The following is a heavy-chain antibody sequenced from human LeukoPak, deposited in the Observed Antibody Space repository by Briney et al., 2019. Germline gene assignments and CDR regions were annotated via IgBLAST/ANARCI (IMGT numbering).Heavy chain of an antibody. D-gene: IGHD2-21*01. CDR3: ARVRYQVVVIAYDAFDI. CDR2: IIPIFGTA. CDR1: GGTFSSYA. Sequence: SVKASCKASGGTFSSYAISWVRQAPGQGLEWMGGIIPIFGTANYAQKFQGRVTITADESTSTAYMELSSLRSEDTAVYYCARVRYQVVVIAYDAFDIWGQGTMVTVFS. V-gene: IGHV1-69*13. J-gene: IGHJ3*02.